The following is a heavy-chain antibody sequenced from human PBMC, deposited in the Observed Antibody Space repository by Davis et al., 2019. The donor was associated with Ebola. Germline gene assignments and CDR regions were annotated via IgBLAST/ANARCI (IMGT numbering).Heavy chain of an antibody. CDR2: ISYDGSNK. D-gene: IGHD3-10*01. CDR1: GFTFSSYA. Sequence: PGGSLRLSCAASGFTFSSYAMHWVRQAPGKGLEWVAVISYDGSNKYYADSVKGRFTISRDNSKNTLYLQMNSLRAEDTAVYYCARAQYYYGSGSYYPSHFDYWGQGTLVIVSS. J-gene: IGHJ4*02. V-gene: IGHV3-30-3*01. CDR3: ARAQYYYGSGSYYPSHFDY.